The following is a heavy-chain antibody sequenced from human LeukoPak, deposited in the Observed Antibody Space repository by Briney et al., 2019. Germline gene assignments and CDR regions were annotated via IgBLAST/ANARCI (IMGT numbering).Heavy chain of an antibody. CDR3: ARAVDSLIVVVRPFDY. CDR1: GFTFSNYE. V-gene: IGHV3-48*03. CDR2: ISSSGSTI. J-gene: IGHJ4*02. D-gene: IGHD3-22*01. Sequence: PGGSLRLSCAASGFTFSNYEMNWVRQAPGKGLEWVSYISSSGSTIYYADSVKGRFTISRDNGKNSLYLQMNSLRAEDTAVYYCARAVDSLIVVVRPFDYWGQGTLVTVSS.